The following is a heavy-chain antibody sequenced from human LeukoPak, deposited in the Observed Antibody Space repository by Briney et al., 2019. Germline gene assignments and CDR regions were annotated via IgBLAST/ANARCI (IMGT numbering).Heavy chain of an antibody. J-gene: IGHJ4*02. CDR2: ISYDGSNK. CDR1: GFTFSSYG. D-gene: IGHD4-17*01. Sequence: GGSLRLSCAASGFTFSSYGMHWVRQAPGKGLEWVAVISYDGSNKYYADSVKGRFTISRDNSKNTLYLQMNGLRAEDTAVYYCAKGTYGDYLEPFDYWGQGTLVTVSS. CDR3: AKGTYGDYLEPFDY. V-gene: IGHV3-30*18.